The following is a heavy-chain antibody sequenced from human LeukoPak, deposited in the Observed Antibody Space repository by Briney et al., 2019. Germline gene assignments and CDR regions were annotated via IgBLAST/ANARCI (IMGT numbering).Heavy chain of an antibody. CDR3: ARFGSSTWYKGAFDI. D-gene: IGHD6-13*01. V-gene: IGHV4-34*12. Sequence: PSETLSLTCAVYGGSFSGYYWSWIRQPPGKGLEWIGEIVHSGNTKYNPSLKSRVTISVDTSKNQFSLNLTSVTAADTAVYYCARFGSSTWYKGAFDIWGQGTMVTVAS. J-gene: IGHJ3*02. CDR1: GGSFSGYY. CDR2: IVHSGNT.